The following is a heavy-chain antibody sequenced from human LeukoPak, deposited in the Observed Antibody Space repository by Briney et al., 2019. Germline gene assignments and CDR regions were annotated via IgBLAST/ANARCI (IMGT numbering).Heavy chain of an antibody. J-gene: IGHJ4*02. D-gene: IGHD3-22*01. CDR3: ARVNYYDSSGHLDY. CDR1: GYTFTSYG. Sequence: ASVKVSCKASGYTFTSYGISWVRQAPGQGREWMGWISAYNGNTNYAQKLQGRVTMTTDTSTSTAYMELRSLRSDDTAVYYCARVNYYDSSGHLDYWGQGTLVTVSS. V-gene: IGHV1-18*01. CDR2: ISAYNGNT.